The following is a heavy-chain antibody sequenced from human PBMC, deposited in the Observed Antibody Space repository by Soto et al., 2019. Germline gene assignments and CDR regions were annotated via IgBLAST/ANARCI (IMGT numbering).Heavy chain of an antibody. CDR2: ISGSGDKT. CDR3: ATDYASTWYWSFDP. Sequence: VWSLRLSCAASGFSFSNFAMSWVRQAPGTGLEWVSSISGSGDKTYYLDSVKGRFTISRDNSKNTLYLHMNSLGAEDTAVYFCATDYASTWYWSFDPWGQGTMGTV. V-gene: IGHV3-23*01. CDR1: GFSFSNFA. J-gene: IGHJ5*02. D-gene: IGHD6-13*01.